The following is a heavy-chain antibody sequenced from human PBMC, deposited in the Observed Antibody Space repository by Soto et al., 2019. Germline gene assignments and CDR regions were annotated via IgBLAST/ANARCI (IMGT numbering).Heavy chain of an antibody. Sequence: ASVKVSCKASGYTFTSYDINWVRQATGQGLEWMGWMNPNSGNTGYAQKFQGRVTMTRNTSISTAYMELSSLRSEDAAVYYCARGRSCSSISCYASYYYYYMDFRGKGTTVTVSS. V-gene: IGHV1-8*01. D-gene: IGHD2-2*01. CDR1: GYTFTSYD. CDR2: MNPNSGNT. J-gene: IGHJ6*03. CDR3: ARGRSCSSISCYASYYYYYMDF.